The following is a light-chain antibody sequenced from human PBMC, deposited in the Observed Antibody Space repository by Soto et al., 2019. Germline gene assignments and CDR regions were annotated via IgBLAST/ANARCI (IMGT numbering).Light chain of an antibody. V-gene: IGLV2-14*01. Sequence: QSVLTQPASVSGSPGQSITISCTGTSSDVGGYNYVSWYQQHPGKAPKLMIYEVSNRPSGVSNRFSGSKSGNTASLTISGLQAEEEPDYYCSSYTTSRTFYVLGTGTKVTV. CDR2: EVS. CDR3: SSYTTSRTFYV. CDR1: SSDVGGYNY. J-gene: IGLJ1*01.